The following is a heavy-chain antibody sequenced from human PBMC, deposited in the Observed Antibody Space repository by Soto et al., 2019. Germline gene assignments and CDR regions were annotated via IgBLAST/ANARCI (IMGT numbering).Heavy chain of an antibody. CDR3: ARRIAVAGTRLFADY. Sequence: QLQLQESGPGLVKPSETLSLTCTVSGGSISSSSYYWGWIRQPPGKGLEWIGSIYYSGSTYYNPSLKSRVTISVDTSKNQFSLKLSSVTAADTAVYYCARRIAVAGTRLFADYWGQGTLVTVSS. CDR1: GGSISSSSYY. CDR2: IYYSGST. V-gene: IGHV4-39*01. J-gene: IGHJ4*02. D-gene: IGHD6-19*01.